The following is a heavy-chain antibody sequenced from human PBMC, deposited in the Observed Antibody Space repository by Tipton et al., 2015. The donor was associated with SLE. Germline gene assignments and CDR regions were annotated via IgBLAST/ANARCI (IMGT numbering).Heavy chain of an antibody. CDR3: AKSRTAAGMDSAVWSFDL. CDR1: GFHFSTYG. Sequence: SGFHFSTYGMHWVRQAPGKGLEWVAFIRYDGSVEDYADSVKGRFTISRDNSKNTVYLQMNSLRPEDTAMYYCAKSRTAAGMDSAVWSFDLWGRGTLVTVSS. CDR2: IRYDGSVE. D-gene: IGHD6-13*01. J-gene: IGHJ2*01. V-gene: IGHV3-30*02.